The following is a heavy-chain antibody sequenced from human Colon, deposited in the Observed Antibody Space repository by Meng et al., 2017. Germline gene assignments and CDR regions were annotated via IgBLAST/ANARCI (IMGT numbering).Heavy chain of an antibody. CDR3: ARLREYTDGRGSWFDP. D-gene: IGHD5-18*01. CDR1: GYSFTNYW. Sequence: GESLKISCKGSGYSFTNYWLGWVRQVPGRGLEWMGIIYPGDSETRYSASFQGQVTISADRSISTAYLQWGSLKASDTALYYCARLREYTDGRGSWFDPWGLGTLVTVSS. CDR2: IYPGDSET. V-gene: IGHV5-51*01. J-gene: IGHJ5*02.